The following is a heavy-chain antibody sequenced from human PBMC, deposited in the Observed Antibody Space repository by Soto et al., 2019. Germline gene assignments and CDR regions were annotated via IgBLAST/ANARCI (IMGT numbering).Heavy chain of an antibody. V-gene: IGHV5-51*01. CDR3: ARPRIAAANRGAFDI. CDR1: GYSFTSYW. J-gene: IGHJ3*02. CDR2: IYPGDSDT. Sequence: PGESLKISCKGSGYSFTSYWIGWVRQMTGKGLECMGIIYPGDSDTRYSPSFQGQVTISVDKSISTAYLQWSSLKASDTAMYYCARPRIAAANRGAFDIWGQGTMVTVSS. D-gene: IGHD6-13*01.